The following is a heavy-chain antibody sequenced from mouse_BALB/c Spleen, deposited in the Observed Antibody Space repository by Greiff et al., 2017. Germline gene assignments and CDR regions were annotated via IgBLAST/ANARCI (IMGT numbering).Heavy chain of an antibody. D-gene: IGHD2-14*01. Sequence: VQLQQSGAELAKPGASVKMSCKASGYTFTSYWMHWVKQRPGQGLEWIGYINPSTGYTEYNQKFKDKATLTADKSSSTAYMQLSSLTSEDSAVYYCAEAYDFDYWGQGTTLTVSS. V-gene: IGHV1-7*01. CDR1: GYTFTSYW. J-gene: IGHJ2*01. CDR3: AEAYDFDY. CDR2: INPSTGYT.